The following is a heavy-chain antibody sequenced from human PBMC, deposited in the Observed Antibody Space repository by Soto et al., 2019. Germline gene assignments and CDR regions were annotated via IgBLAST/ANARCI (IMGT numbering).Heavy chain of an antibody. CDR1: GFIYSIYA. V-gene: IGHV3-23*01. CDR3: AKEIAVAVDTPPEY. D-gene: IGHD5-18*01. CDR2: ISGSGGET. J-gene: IGHJ4*02. Sequence: EVQLLQSGGGLVQPGGSLRLSCTASGFIYSIYAMAWVRQAPGRGLEWVSAISGSGGETYYADSVKGRFTISRDNSKNTVYLQMTNLRAEDTAVYYCAKEIAVAVDTPPEYWCQGTLVTVSS.